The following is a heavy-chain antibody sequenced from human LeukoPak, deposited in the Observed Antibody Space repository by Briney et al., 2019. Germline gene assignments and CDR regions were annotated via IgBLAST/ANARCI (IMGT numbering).Heavy chain of an antibody. J-gene: IGHJ4*02. CDR2: IKQDGSEM. CDR1: GFTFTSYW. D-gene: IGHD6-13*01. V-gene: IGHV3-7*04. Sequence: GGSLRLSCAASGFTFTSYWMTWVRQTPGKGLEWVANIKQDGSEMYYVDSVKGRFTISRDNAKNSLYLQMNSLRVEDTAVYFCAGALGISAPGRSDYWGQGTLVTVSS. CDR3: AGALGISAPGRSDY.